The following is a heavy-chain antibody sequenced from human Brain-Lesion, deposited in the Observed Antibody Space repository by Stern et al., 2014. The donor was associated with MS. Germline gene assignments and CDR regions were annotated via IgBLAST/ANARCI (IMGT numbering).Heavy chain of an antibody. V-gene: IGHV4-39*01. J-gene: IGHJ5*02. CDR3: AGEEDIRYCSGGSCTGNWFDP. D-gene: IGHD2-15*01. CDR1: GGSVSSTSYA. CDR2: IYYTGNT. Sequence: QLQLQESGPGLVKPSETLSLTCTVAGGSVSSTSYAWAWIRQPPGKGLEWIGPIYYTGNTYSSPSLKRRLTISLDTPQNQVFLQQGSGTAADTAVYYCAGEEDIRYCSGGSCTGNWFDPWGQGTLVTVSS.